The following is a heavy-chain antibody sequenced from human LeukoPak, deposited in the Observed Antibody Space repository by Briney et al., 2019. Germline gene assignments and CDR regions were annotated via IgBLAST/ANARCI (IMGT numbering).Heavy chain of an antibody. J-gene: IGHJ3*02. D-gene: IGHD2-15*01. CDR2: IKSKTDGGTT. Sequence: GGSLRLSCAASGFTFSNAWMSWVRQAPGKGLEWVGRIKSKTDGGTTDYAAPVKGRFTISRDDSKNTLYLQMNSLKTEDTAVYYCTTDGEYCSGGSCYGGAFDIWGQGTMVTVSS. CDR1: GFTFSNAW. CDR3: TTDGEYCSGGSCYGGAFDI. V-gene: IGHV3-15*01.